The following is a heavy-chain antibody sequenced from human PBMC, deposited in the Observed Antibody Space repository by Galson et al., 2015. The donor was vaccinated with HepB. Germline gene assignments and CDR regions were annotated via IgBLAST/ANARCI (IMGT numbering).Heavy chain of an antibody. CDR3: ATLGAVAGPNYYFDY. CDR1: GYTLTELS. V-gene: IGHV1-24*01. J-gene: IGHJ4*02. CDR2: FDPEDGET. Sequence: SVKVSCKVSGYTLTELSMRWVRQAPGKGLEWMGGFDPEDGETIYAQKFQGRVTMTEDTSTDTAYMELSSLRSEDTAVYYCATLGAVAGPNYYFDYWGQGTLVTVSS. D-gene: IGHD6-19*01.